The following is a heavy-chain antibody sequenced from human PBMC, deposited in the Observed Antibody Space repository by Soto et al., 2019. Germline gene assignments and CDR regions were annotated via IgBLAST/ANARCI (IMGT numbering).Heavy chain of an antibody. CDR3: ARRASYRYTRPFDI. CDR1: GGSISSSSYY. J-gene: IGHJ3*02. Sequence: SETLSLTCTVSGGSISSSSYYWGWIRQPPGKGLEWIGSIYYSGSTYYNPSLKSRVTISVDTSKNQSSLKLSSVTAADTAVYYWARRASYRYTRPFDIWGQGTIVTV. CDR2: IYYSGST. V-gene: IGHV4-39*01. D-gene: IGHD3-16*02.